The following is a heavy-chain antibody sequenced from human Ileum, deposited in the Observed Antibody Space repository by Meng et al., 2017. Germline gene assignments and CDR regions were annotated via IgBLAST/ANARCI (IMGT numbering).Heavy chain of an antibody. CDR1: GTW. D-gene: IGHD3-22*01. CDR2: IFQSGRT. CDR3: ATSNDRDVYYLGY. V-gene: IGHV4-4*02. Sequence: LQEAGPWLGTPSGTRALTCAVSGTWWSWVRQPPGKGLEWIGEIFQSGRTNYNPSLKSRVAISIDKSKSQISLQLSAVTAADTAVYSCATSNDRDVYYLGYWGQGTLVTVSS. J-gene: IGHJ4*02.